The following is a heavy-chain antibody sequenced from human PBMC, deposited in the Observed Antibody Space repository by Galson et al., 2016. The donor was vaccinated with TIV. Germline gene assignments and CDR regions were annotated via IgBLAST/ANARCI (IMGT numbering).Heavy chain of an antibody. CDR2: ISGRGGTT. V-gene: IGHV3-23*01. D-gene: IGHD1-26*01. Sequence: SLRLSCAASGFSLSDYAMTWVRQAPGKGLEWVSDISGRGGTTHYADSVKGRFTISRDNSKNTLYLHMRSLRAGDTALYYCARRPTTRRGYYGLDIWGQGPTVTVSS. CDR3: ARRPTTRRGYYGLDI. CDR1: GFSLSDYA. J-gene: IGHJ6*02.